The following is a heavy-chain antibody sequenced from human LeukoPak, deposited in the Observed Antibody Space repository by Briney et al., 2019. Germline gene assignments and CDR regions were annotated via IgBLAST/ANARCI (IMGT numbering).Heavy chain of an antibody. Sequence: ASVKLSCKASGYTLSGYYIHWVRHAPGQGLEWMGWINPNTGDTNYAQDFQGSVTMTRDTSITTAYMELSKLRSDDTALYYCARKREGAYGMDVWGQGTTVTVSS. CDR2: INPNTGDT. J-gene: IGHJ6*02. V-gene: IGHV1-2*02. D-gene: IGHD1-26*01. CDR3: ARKREGAYGMDV. CDR1: GYTLSGYY.